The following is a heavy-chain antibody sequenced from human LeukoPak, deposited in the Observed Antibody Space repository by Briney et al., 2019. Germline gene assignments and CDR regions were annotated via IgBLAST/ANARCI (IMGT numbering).Heavy chain of an antibody. CDR2: IYYSGST. Sequence: SETLSLTCTVSGGSISSGDYYWSWIRQPPGKGLEWIGYIYYSGSTYYNPSLKSRVTISVDTSKNQFSLKLSSVTAADTAVYYCARGPGGFDWLFLDYWGQGTLVTVSS. CDR3: ARGPGGFDWLFLDY. CDR1: GGSISSGDYY. D-gene: IGHD3-9*01. J-gene: IGHJ4*02. V-gene: IGHV4-30-4*08.